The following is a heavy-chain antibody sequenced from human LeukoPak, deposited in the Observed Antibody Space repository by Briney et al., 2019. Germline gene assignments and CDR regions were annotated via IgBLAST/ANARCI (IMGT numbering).Heavy chain of an antibody. V-gene: IGHV4-59*01. J-gene: IGHJ5*02. CDR1: GGSISSYY. CDR2: IYYSGST. CDR3: ARVKAGSHPGLLWFDP. D-gene: IGHD1-26*01. Sequence: SETLSLTCTVSGGSISSYYWSWIRQPPGKGLEWIGYIYYSGSTNYNPSLKSRVTISVDTSKNQFSLKLSSVTAADTAVYYCARVKAGSHPGLLWFDPWGQGTLVTVSS.